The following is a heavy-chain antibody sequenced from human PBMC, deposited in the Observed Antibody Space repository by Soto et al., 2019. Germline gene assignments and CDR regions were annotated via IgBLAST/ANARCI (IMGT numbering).Heavy chain of an antibody. CDR1: GFSLSNARMG. D-gene: IGHD6-19*01. CDR3: ARIETEYSSGWNQIDY. CDR2: IFSNDEK. J-gene: IGHJ4*02. Sequence: SGPTLVNPTETLTLTCTVSGFSLSNARMGVSWIRQPPGKALEWLAHIFSNDEKSYSTSLKSRLTISKDTSKSQVVLTMTNMDPVDTATYYCARIETEYSSGWNQIDYWGQGTLVTVSS. V-gene: IGHV2-26*01.